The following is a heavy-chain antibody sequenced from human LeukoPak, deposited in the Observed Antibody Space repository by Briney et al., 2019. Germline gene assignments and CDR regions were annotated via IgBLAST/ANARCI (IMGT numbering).Heavy chain of an antibody. D-gene: IGHD3/OR15-3a*01. J-gene: IGHJ4*02. V-gene: IGHV3-74*01. CDR2: IKNDGSST. CDR1: GFTFSSYW. CDR3: AGLDFGQDY. Sequence: GGSLRLSCAASGFTFSSYWMHWVRQAPGKGLVWVSRIKNDGSSTAYADSVKGRFTISRDNAKNTLYLQMNSLTADDTAVYYCAGLDFGQDYWGQGTLVTVSS.